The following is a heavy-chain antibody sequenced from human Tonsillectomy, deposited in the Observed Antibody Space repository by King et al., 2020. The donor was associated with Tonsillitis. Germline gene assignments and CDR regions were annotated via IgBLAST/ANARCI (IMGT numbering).Heavy chain of an antibody. CDR3: ARDVGGYSYGLFNY. Sequence: QLVQSGAEVKKPGASVKVSCKASGYTLTGYYMHWVRQAPGQGLEWMGWINPNSGGTNYAQKFQGRVTMTRDTSISTAYMELSRLRSDDTAVYYCARDVGGYSYGLFNYWDQGTLVTVSS. V-gene: IGHV1-2*02. CDR2: INPNSGGT. CDR1: GYTLTGYY. D-gene: IGHD5-18*01. J-gene: IGHJ4*02.